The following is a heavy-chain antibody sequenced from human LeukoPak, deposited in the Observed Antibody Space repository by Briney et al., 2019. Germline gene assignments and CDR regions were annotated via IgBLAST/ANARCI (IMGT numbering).Heavy chain of an antibody. J-gene: IGHJ6*02. V-gene: IGHV3-33*01. Sequence: GGSLRLSCAASGFTFSSYGMHWVRQAPGKGLEWVAVIWYDGSNKYYADSVKGRFTISRDNSKNTLYLQMNSLRAEDTAVYYCARDGSYSSSGGYYSYGMDVGGQGTRVPVPS. CDR1: GFTFSSYG. CDR2: IWYDGSNK. CDR3: ARDGSYSSSGGYYSYGMDV. D-gene: IGHD6-13*01.